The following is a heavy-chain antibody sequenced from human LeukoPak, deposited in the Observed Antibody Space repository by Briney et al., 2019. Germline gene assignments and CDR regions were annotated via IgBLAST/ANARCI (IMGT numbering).Heavy chain of an antibody. J-gene: IGHJ6*04. CDR3: AELGITMIGGV. Sequence: GGTLRLSCAASGFPFSRYSMNWVRQAPGEWPEWVSSISSSSSNKDYVDSVKGRFTVSRDNAKRSLYLQMDSLRAEDTAVYYCAELGITMIGGVWGKGTTVTISS. D-gene: IGHD3-10*02. CDR2: ISSSSSNK. CDR1: GFPFSRYS. V-gene: IGHV3-21*01.